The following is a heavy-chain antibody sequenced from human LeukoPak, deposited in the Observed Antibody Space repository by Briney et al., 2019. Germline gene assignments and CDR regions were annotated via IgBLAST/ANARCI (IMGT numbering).Heavy chain of an antibody. Sequence: GRSLRLSCAASGFTFSSYGMHWVRQAPGKGLEWVAVISYDGSNKYYADSVKGRFTISRDNSKNTLYLQMNSLRAEDTAVYYCAKDPCSGGSCYSIDYWGQGTLVTVSS. CDR2: ISYDGSNK. D-gene: IGHD2-15*01. CDR3: AKDPCSGGSCYSIDY. V-gene: IGHV3-30*18. J-gene: IGHJ4*02. CDR1: GFTFSSYG.